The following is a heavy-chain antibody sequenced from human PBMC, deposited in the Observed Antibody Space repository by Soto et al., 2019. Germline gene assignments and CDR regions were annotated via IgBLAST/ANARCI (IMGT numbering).Heavy chain of an antibody. CDR3: ARKKGYSYGPHYFDY. V-gene: IGHV4-31*03. J-gene: IGHJ4*02. Sequence: QVQLQESGPGLVKPSQTLSLTCTVSGGSVSSGGYYWSWIRQHLGKGLEWIGYIYYSGNTFYNPSLKSRVTISVDTSKNQFSLKLSSVTAADTAVYYCARKKGYSYGPHYFDYWGQGTRVTVSS. D-gene: IGHD5-18*01. CDR2: IYYSGNT. CDR1: GGSVSSGGYY.